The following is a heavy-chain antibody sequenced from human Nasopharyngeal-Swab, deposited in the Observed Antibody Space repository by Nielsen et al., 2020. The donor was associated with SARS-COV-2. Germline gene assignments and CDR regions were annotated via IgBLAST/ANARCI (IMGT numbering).Heavy chain of an antibody. CDR3: ARGRDYGGYVDYFDY. CDR2: INHSGST. Sequence: WIRQPPGKGLEWIGEINHSGSTNYNPSLKSRVTISVDTSKNQFSLKLSSVTAADTAVYYCARGRDYGGYVDYFDYWGQGTPVTVSS. D-gene: IGHD4-17*01. V-gene: IGHV4-34*01. J-gene: IGHJ4*02.